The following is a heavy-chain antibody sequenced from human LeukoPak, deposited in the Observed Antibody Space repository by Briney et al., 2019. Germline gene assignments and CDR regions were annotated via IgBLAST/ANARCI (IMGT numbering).Heavy chain of an antibody. CDR1: GFIFNNYE. CDR2: ISGSGSPM. V-gene: IGHV3-48*03. D-gene: IGHD6-13*01. J-gene: IGHJ4*02. CDR3: ARDRGISAGSDFDY. Sequence: SGGSLRLSCAASGFIFNNYEMNWVRQAPGKGLEWVSSISGSGSPMYYADSVKGRFIISRDNAKDSVSLQMNSLRAEDTAVYFCARDRGISAGSDFDYWGQGTLVTVSS.